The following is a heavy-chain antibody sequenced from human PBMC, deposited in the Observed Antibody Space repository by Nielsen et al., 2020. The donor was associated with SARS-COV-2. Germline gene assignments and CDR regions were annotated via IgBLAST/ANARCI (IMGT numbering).Heavy chain of an antibody. D-gene: IGHD3-10*01. CDR3: ARAARITMVRGVSYYYGMDV. CDR1: GGSFSGYY. J-gene: IGHJ6*02. CDR2: INHSGGT. Sequence: GSLRLSCAVYGGSFSGYYWSWIRQPPGKGLEWIGEINHSGGTNYNPSLKSRVTISVDTSKNQFSLKLSSVTAADTAVYYCARAARITMVRGVSYYYGMDVWGQGTTVTVSS. V-gene: IGHV4-34*01.